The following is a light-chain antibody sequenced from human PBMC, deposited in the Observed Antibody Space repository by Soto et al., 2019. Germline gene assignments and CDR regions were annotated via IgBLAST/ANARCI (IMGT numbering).Light chain of an antibody. Sequence: QSVLTQPPSVSAAPGQKVTISCSRSSSNIGNNYVSWYQQLPGTAPKLLIYDNNKRPSGIPDRFSGSKSGTSATLGITGLQTGDEADYYCGTWDSSLSASVVFGGGTKLTVL. CDR2: DNN. V-gene: IGLV1-51*01. CDR1: SSNIGNNY. CDR3: GTWDSSLSASVV. J-gene: IGLJ2*01.